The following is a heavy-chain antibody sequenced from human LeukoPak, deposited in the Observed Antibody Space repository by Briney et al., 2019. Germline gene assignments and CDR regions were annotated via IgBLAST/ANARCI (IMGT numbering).Heavy chain of an antibody. CDR2: ITPFNGNT. CDR3: ASTYCGGDCYSMVGAFDI. V-gene: IGHV1-45*02. D-gene: IGHD2-21*02. CDR1: GYTFTYRY. J-gene: IGHJ3*02. Sequence: GASVKVSCKASGYTFTYRYLHWVRQAPGQALEWMGWITPFNGNTNYAQKFQDRVTITRDGSMSTAYMELSSLRSEDTAMYYCASTYCGGDCYSMVGAFDIWGQGTMVTVSS.